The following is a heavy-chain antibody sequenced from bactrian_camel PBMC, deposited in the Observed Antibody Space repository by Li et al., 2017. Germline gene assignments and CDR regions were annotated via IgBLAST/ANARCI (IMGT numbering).Heavy chain of an antibody. Sequence: HVQLVESGGGSVQSGGSLRLSCAASAGIDSRYCMGWFRQAPGNAREAIAGIDGDGITSYAESAKGRFTISRDNSKYTLYLQMDSLRPEDTALYYCAADSPTARADVRTLYAMYLGQGTQVTVS. CDR1: AGIDSRYC. CDR3: AADSPTARADVRTLYAMY. CDR2: IDGDGIT. J-gene: IGHJ4*01. V-gene: IGHV3S53*01. D-gene: IGHD3*01.